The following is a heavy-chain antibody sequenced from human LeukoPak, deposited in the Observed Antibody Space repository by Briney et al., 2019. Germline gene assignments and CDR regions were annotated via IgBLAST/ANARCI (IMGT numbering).Heavy chain of an antibody. D-gene: IGHD3-22*01. CDR3: ARDGLDYDSSGYYYIHFDY. CDR2: IIPIFGTA. Sequence: GASVKVSCKASGGTFSSYAISWVRQAPGQGLEWMGGIIPIFGTANYAQKFQGRVTITADESTGTAYMELSSLRSEDTAVYYCARDGLDYDSSGYYYIHFDYWGQGTLVTVSS. J-gene: IGHJ4*02. V-gene: IGHV1-69*13. CDR1: GGTFSSYA.